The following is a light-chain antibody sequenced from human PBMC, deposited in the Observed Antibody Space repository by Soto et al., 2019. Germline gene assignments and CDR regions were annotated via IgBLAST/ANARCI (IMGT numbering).Light chain of an antibody. J-gene: IGKJ1*01. CDR1: QGIRSA. Sequence: IQRTQSPSTLSASVGDRVTIPCRTSQGIRSALGWYQQKPGKVPKLLIYAASTLQSGVPSRFSGSGSGRDFTLTISSLQPEDFATYYCLLDYSYFWAFGQGTKVDIK. CDR3: LLDYSYFWA. CDR2: AAS. V-gene: IGKV1-6*01.